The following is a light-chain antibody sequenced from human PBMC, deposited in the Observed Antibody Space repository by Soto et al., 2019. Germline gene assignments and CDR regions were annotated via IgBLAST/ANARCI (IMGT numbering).Light chain of an antibody. Sequence: QSALTQPASVSGSPAQSIPISCTGTSSDVGGYNYVSWYQQHPGQAPKLMICEVSHRPSGVSNRFSGSKSGNTASLTISGLQAEDEADYYCSSYTSSSTLVFGTGTKLTAL. V-gene: IGLV2-14*01. CDR1: SSDVGGYNY. J-gene: IGLJ1*01. CDR3: SSYTSSSTLV. CDR2: EVS.